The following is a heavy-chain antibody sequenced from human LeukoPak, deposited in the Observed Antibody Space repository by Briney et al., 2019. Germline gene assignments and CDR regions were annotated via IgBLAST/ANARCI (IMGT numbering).Heavy chain of an antibody. CDR2: TYYRSTWYN. Sequence: SQTLSLTCAISGDSVSSNSVTWNWIRQSPSKGLEGLGRTYYRSTWYNDYAVSVRGRITVNPDTSKNQFSLHLNSVTPEDTAVYYCARRLTQYDCFDPWGQGILVTVSS. V-gene: IGHV6-1*01. D-gene: IGHD2-2*01. CDR3: ARRLTQYDCFDP. J-gene: IGHJ5*02. CDR1: GDSVSSNSVT.